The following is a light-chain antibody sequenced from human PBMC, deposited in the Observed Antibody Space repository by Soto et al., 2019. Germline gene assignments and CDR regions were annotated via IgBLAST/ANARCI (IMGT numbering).Light chain of an antibody. CDR1: SSDVGSNDR. CDR2: EVT. CDR3: TLYTRSTTIV. J-gene: IGLJ1*01. Sequence: QSVLTQPPSVSGSPGQSVTISCTGTSSDVGSNDRVSWYQQPPGAAPKLMIYEVTNRPSGVPDRFSGSKSGNTASLTISGLQAEDEADYYCTLYTRSTTIVFGPGTKLTVL. V-gene: IGLV2-18*01.